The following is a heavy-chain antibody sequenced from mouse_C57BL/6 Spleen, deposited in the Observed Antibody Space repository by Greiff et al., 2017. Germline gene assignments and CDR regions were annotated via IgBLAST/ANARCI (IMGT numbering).Heavy chain of an antibody. CDR3: AREGTTVGYFDV. CDR2: ISSGSSTI. J-gene: IGHJ1*03. CDR1: GFTFSDYG. V-gene: IGHV5-17*01. Sequence: EVKVEESGGGLVKPGGSLKLSCAASGFTFSDYGMHWVRQAPEKGLEWVAYISSGSSTIYYADTVKGRFTISRDNAKNTLFLQMTSLRSEDTAMYYCAREGTTVGYFDVWGTGTTVTVSS. D-gene: IGHD1-1*01.